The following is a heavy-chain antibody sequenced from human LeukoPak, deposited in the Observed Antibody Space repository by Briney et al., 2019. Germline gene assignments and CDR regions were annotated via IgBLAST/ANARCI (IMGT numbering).Heavy chain of an antibody. CDR2: IYYSGST. CDR1: GGSISSSSYY. CDR3: ARYGNYYDSSGYASYYFDY. Sequence: SETLSLTCTVSGGSISSSSYYWGWIRQPPGKGLEWIGSIYYSGSTYYNPSLKSRVTISVDTSKNQFSLKLSSVTASDTAVYYCARYGNYYDSSGYASYYFDYWGQGTLVTVSS. V-gene: IGHV4-39*01. D-gene: IGHD3-22*01. J-gene: IGHJ4*02.